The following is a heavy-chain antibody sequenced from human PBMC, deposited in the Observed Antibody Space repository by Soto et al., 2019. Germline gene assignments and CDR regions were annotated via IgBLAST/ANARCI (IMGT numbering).Heavy chain of an antibody. J-gene: IGHJ5*02. CDR1: GYTFTNYF. D-gene: IGHD1-1*01. CDR2: INPSSGGT. CDR3: ARGSNWNSNWFDP. V-gene: IGHV1-2*02. Sequence: QVQLVQSGAEVKRPGASVKVSCKTSGYTFTNYFMHWVRQAPGQGLESMGWINPSSGGTMFAQKFQGRVTMTRDTSISTVYMELTSLSSDDTAVYYCARGSNWNSNWFDPWGQGTLVTVSS.